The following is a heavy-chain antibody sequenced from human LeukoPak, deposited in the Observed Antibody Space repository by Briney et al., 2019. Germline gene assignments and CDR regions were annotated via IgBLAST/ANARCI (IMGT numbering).Heavy chain of an antibody. CDR1: GYTLTELS. J-gene: IGHJ1*01. CDR3: ATHPKYYYDSSGYYRAEYFQH. CDR2: FDPEDGET. Sequence: ASVTVSCKVSGYTLTELSVHWVRQAPGKGLEWMGGFDPEDGETIYAQKFQGRVTMTEDTSTDTAYMELSSLRSEDTAVYYCATHPKYYYDSSGYYRAEYFQHWGQGTLVTVSS. V-gene: IGHV1-24*01. D-gene: IGHD3-22*01.